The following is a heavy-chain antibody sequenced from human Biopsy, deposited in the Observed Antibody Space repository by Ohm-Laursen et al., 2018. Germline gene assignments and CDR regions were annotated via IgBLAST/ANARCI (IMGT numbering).Heavy chain of an antibody. Sequence: PTQTLTLTCDFSGFSLSARGMCVSWIRQPPGKALEWLARIDWDDYKDYSVSLKDRVTISKATSENQVVLTMTNTDPADTGTYFCARTPFAIFSAGLVYRHRRHLQGMDVWGQGTAVTVS. D-gene: IGHD6-13*01. CDR1: GFSLSARGMC. CDR3: ARTPFAIFSAGLVYRHRRHLQGMDV. V-gene: IGHV2-70*11. J-gene: IGHJ6*02. CDR2: IDWDDYK.